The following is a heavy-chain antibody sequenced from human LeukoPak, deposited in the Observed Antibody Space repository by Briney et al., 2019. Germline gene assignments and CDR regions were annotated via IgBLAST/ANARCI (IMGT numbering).Heavy chain of an antibody. CDR1: GFTFPNAC. CDR2: IKNKNSGRTT. D-gene: IGHD5-24*01. CDR3: VRDGGLLPYYFTY. V-gene: IGHV3-15*01. Sequence: GGSLTLSCAASGFTFPNACMHWLRQAPGKGLEWVGRIKNKNSGRTTNYIAPVKGRFTISRDDSRNTLYLEMDSLKTEDTAGYYCVRDGGLLPYYFTYWGQGTLVTVSS. J-gene: IGHJ1*01.